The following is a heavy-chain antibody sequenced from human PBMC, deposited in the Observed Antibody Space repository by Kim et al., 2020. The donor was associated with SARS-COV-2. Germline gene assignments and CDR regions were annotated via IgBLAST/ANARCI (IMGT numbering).Heavy chain of an antibody. CDR2: ISSSGSTI. D-gene: IGHD3-22*01. J-gene: IGHJ4*02. CDR3: ARVQYYYDSSGYYSGPLEIFDY. Sequence: GGSLRLSCAASGFTFSDYYMSWIRQAPGKGLEWVSYISSSGSTIYYADSVKGRFTISRDNAKNSLYLQMNSLRAEDTAVYYCARVQYYYDSSGYYSGPLEIFDYWGQGTLVTVSS. CDR1: GFTFSDYY. V-gene: IGHV3-11*01.